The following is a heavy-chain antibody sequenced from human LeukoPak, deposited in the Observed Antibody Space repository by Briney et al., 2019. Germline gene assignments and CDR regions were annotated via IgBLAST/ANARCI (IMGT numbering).Heavy chain of an antibody. J-gene: IGHJ4*02. CDR3: ARGRFTDNGVFDY. Sequence: GGSLRLSCVASGFTFDTHWMNWVRQAPGKGLEWMANIRQDGSDKFYADSLKGQFTISRDNAKNSVFLQMNSLRAEDTAVYYCARGRFTDNGVFDYWGRGTLVIVSS. CDR1: GFTFDTHW. V-gene: IGHV3-7*01. CDR2: IRQDGSDK. D-gene: IGHD1-14*01.